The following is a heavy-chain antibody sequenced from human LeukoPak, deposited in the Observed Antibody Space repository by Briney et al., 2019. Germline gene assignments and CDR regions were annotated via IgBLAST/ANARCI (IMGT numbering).Heavy chain of an antibody. CDR3: ARDYSHGSGSYYNFHRQHEDNWFDP. CDR2: INPNIGGT. CDR1: GYTFTGYY. Sequence: GASVKVSCKASGYTFTGYYIHWVRQAPGQGLEWMGWINPNIGGTNYAQKFQGRVTMTRDTSISTAYMELSRLRSDDTAVYYCARDYSHGSGSYYNFHRQHEDNWFDPWGQGTLVTVSS. D-gene: IGHD3-10*01. J-gene: IGHJ5*02. V-gene: IGHV1-2*02.